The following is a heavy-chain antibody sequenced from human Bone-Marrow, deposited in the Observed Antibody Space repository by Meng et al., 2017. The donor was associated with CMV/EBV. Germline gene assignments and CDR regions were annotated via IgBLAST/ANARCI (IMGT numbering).Heavy chain of an antibody. J-gene: IGHJ5*02. Sequence: ASGYTCTSYGISWVRQAPGQGLEWMGWINAYNGNTNYAQKLQGRVTMTTDTSTSTAYMELRSLRSDDTAVYYCARSIFGVVTNWFDPWGQGTLVTVSS. CDR1: GYTCTSYG. CDR3: ARSIFGVVTNWFDP. CDR2: INAYNGNT. V-gene: IGHV1-18*01. D-gene: IGHD3-3*01.